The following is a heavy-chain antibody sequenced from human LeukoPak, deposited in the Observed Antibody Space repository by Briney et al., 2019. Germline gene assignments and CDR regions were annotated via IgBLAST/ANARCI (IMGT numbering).Heavy chain of an antibody. D-gene: IGHD4-17*01. CDR1: GGSISSYY. Sequence: PSETLSLTCTVSGGSISSYYWSWIRQPPGKGLEWIGYIYYSGSTNYNPSLKSRVTISVDTSKNQFSLKLSSVTAADTAVYYCARVPNSDYVLDYWGQGTLVTVSS. J-gene: IGHJ4*02. CDR2: IYYSGST. CDR3: ARVPNSDYVLDY. V-gene: IGHV4-59*08.